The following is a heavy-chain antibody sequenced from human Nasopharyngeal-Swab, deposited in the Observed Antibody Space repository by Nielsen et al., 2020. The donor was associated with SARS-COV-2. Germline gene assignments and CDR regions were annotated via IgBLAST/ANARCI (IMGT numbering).Heavy chain of an antibody. CDR3: ARAVTMVRGVIDGFDY. Sequence: LRLSCTVSGGSISSGGYYWSWIRQHPGKGLEWIGYIYYSGSTYYNPSLKSRVTISVDTSKNQFSLKLSSVTAADTAVYYCARAVTMVRGVIDGFDYWGQGTLVTVSS. V-gene: IGHV4-31*03. CDR2: IYYSGST. D-gene: IGHD3-10*01. CDR1: GGSISSGGYY. J-gene: IGHJ4*02.